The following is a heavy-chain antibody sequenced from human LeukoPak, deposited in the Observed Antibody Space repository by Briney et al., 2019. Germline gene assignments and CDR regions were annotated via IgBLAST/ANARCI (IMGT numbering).Heavy chain of an antibody. CDR3: AKDGVVAALGDNWFDP. D-gene: IGHD2-15*01. CDR2: INSDGSST. Sequence: HPGGSLRLSCAASGFTFSSYWMHWVRQAPGKGLVWVSRINSDGSSTSYADSVKGRFTISRDNSKNSLYLQMNSLRAEDTAFYYCAKDGVVAALGDNWFDPWGQGTLVTVSS. J-gene: IGHJ5*02. CDR1: GFTFSSYW. V-gene: IGHV3-74*01.